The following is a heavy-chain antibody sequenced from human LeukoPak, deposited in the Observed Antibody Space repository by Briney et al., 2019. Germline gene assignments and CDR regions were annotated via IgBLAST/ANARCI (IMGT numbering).Heavy chain of an antibody. CDR1: GGSFSGYY. V-gene: IGHV4-34*01. CDR3: ARGGSITMVRGFFDY. J-gene: IGHJ4*02. CDR2: INHSGST. Sequence: SETLSLTCAVYGGSFSGYYWSWIRQPPGKGLEWIGEINHSGSTNYNPSLKSRVTISVDTSKNQFALKLSSVTAADTGVYYCARGGSITMVRGFFDYWGQGTLVTVSS. D-gene: IGHD3-10*01.